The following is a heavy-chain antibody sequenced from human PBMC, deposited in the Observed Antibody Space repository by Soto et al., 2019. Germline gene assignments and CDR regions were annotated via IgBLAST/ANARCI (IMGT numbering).Heavy chain of an antibody. CDR1: VFPFTNYW. CDR2: ISPDGSDV. D-gene: IGHD2-21*01. Sequence: PVGSLGLSCAASVFPFTNYWMNWVRHTPGKGLMWVSRISPDGSDVGYADSVEGRFTVSRDNAKNTLYLQMHSLRAEDTAMYYCACWGHIVPVPSSDFDRWGQGTRVTVSS. V-gene: IGHV3-74*01. J-gene: IGHJ4*02. CDR3: ACWGHIVPVPSSDFDR.